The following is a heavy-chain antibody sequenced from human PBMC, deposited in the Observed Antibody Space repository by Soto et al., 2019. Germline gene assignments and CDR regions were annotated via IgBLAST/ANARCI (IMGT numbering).Heavy chain of an antibody. Sequence: QLQLQESGPGLVKPSETLSLTCTVSGGSISSSSYYWGWIRQPPGKGLEWIGSIYYSGYTYYNPSLKSRGTISVGTSKNQFSLRLSSVTAADTAVYYCARHNGPLYVGYYYDMDVWGQGTTVTVSS. CDR3: ARHNGPLYVGYYYDMDV. D-gene: IGHD3-16*01. CDR1: GGSISSSSYY. J-gene: IGHJ6*02. V-gene: IGHV4-39*01. CDR2: IYYSGYT.